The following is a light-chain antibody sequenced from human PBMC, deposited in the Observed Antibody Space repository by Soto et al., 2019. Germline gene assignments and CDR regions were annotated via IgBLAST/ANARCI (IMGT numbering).Light chain of an antibody. Sequence: DIQMTQSPSSLSASVGDRVTITCRASRGISNYLAWYQQKPGKVPKTLIYAASTLQSGVPSRFSGSGSGTDFTLTISGLQPEDVATYYCQKYNSARETFGPGTKVDI. J-gene: IGKJ3*01. CDR1: RGISNY. CDR3: QKYNSARET. CDR2: AAS. V-gene: IGKV1-27*01.